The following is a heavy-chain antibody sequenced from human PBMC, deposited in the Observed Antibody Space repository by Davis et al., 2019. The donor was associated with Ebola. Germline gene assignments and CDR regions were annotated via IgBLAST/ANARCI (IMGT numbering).Heavy chain of an antibody. Sequence: GESLKISCAASGFTFSSYAMSWVRQAPGKGLEWVSAISGSGGRTYYADSVKRRFTISRDNSKNTLYLQMSSLRAEDTAVYYCVNRYSSGWVPHYYYYGMDVWGQGTTVTVSS. CDR3: VNRYSSGWVPHYYYYGMDV. J-gene: IGHJ6*02. CDR2: ISGSGGRT. CDR1: GFTFSSYA. D-gene: IGHD6-19*01. V-gene: IGHV3-23*01.